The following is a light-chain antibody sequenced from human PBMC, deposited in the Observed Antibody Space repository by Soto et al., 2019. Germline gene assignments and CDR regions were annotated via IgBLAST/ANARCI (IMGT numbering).Light chain of an antibody. CDR3: AAWDDSLRGPV. V-gene: IGLV1-47*01. CDR2: RNN. CDR1: SSNIGSNY. J-gene: IGLJ7*01. Sequence: QPVLTQPPSASGTPGQRVTISCSGSSSNIGSNYVYWYQQLPGTAPKLLIYRNNQRPSGVPDRFSGSKSGTSASLAISGLRSEDEGDYYCAAWDDSLRGPVFGGGTQLTVL.